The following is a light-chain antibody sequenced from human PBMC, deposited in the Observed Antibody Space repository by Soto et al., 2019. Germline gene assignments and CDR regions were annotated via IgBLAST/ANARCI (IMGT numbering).Light chain of an antibody. CDR3: SSYTGRTTWV. Sequence: QSVVTQPPSVSGTPGQRVTISCSGSSSNIGSSYVYWYQQLPGTAPKLLIYRNNQWPSGVPDRFSGSKAGTSASLVISGLRSEDEADYYCSSYTGRTTWVFGGGTQLTVL. CDR2: RNN. V-gene: IGLV1-47*01. J-gene: IGLJ3*02. CDR1: SSNIGSSY.